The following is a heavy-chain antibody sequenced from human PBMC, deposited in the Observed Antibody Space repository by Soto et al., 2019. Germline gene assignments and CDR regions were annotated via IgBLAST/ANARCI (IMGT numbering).Heavy chain of an antibody. J-gene: IGHJ6*03. Sequence: ASVKVSCKASGYTFTSYDINWVRQATGQGLEWMGWMNPNSGNTGYAQKFQGRVTMTRNTSIGTAYMELSSLRSEDTAVYYCARVTYYDFWSGYYYYYYYYMDVWGKGTTVTVSS. CDR3: ARVTYYDFWSGYYYYYYYYMDV. D-gene: IGHD3-3*01. CDR2: MNPNSGNT. CDR1: GYTFTSYD. V-gene: IGHV1-8*01.